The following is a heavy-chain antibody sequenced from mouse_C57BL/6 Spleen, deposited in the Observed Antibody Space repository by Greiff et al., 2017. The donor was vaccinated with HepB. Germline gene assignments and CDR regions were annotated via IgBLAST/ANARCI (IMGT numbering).Heavy chain of an antibody. CDR3: ATILSSIAY. J-gene: IGHJ3*01. CDR1: GFSLTSYG. CDR2: IWGVGST. Sequence: VQRVESGPGLVAPSQSLSITCTVSGFSLTSYGVDWVRQSPGKGLEWLGVIWGVGSTNYNSALKSRLSISKDNSKSQVFLKMNSLQTDDTAMYYCATILSSIAYWGQGTLVTVSA. V-gene: IGHV2-6*01. D-gene: IGHD1-3*01.